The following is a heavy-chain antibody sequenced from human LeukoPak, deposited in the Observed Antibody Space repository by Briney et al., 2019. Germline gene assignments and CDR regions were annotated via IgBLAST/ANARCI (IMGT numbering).Heavy chain of an antibody. V-gene: IGHV3-23*01. CDR1: GFTLSTYA. Sequence: GGSLRLSCAASGFTLSTYAMNWVRQAPGKGLERVSVISVRGDGTFSGDSVKGRFSISRNTSKSTLSLQMNSLRAEDTAVYYCAKARGFAVVTAIDSWGQGTLVTVSS. D-gene: IGHD2-21*02. CDR3: AKARGFAVVTAIDS. CDR2: ISVRGDGT. J-gene: IGHJ4*02.